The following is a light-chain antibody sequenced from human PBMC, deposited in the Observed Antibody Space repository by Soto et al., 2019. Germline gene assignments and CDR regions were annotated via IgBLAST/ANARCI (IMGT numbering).Light chain of an antibody. CDR1: QSISSN. CDR3: QQYNNWPPIT. CDR2: SAY. V-gene: IGKV3-15*01. J-gene: IGKJ5*01. Sequence: EIGMTQSPVTLSVSPGERSTLSCRASQSISSNLAWHQQKPGQAHRLLIYSAYTRATGVPARFSGSGSGTEFTLTIRSLQSEDLAVYYCQQYNNWPPITFGQRTRLEIK.